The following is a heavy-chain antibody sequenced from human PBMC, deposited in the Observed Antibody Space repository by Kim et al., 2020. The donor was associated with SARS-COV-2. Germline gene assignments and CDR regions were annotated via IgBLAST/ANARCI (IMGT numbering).Heavy chain of an antibody. J-gene: IGHJ4*02. Sequence: GGSLRLSCAASGFTFSSYWMHWVRQAPGKGLAWVSGINFDGSSTRYADSVKGRFTISRDNAKNTLYLQMNSLRAEDTAVYYCAREVDTPMVYYFDYWGQGTLVTVFS. CDR2: INFDGSST. CDR1: GFTFSSYW. V-gene: IGHV3-74*01. CDR3: AREVDTPMVYYFDY. D-gene: IGHD5-18*01.